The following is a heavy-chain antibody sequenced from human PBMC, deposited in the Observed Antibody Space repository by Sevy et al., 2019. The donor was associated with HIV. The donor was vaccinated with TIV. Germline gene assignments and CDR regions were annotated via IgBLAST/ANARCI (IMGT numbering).Heavy chain of an antibody. D-gene: IGHD3-10*01. CDR3: ARDLTTYYYGSGSADYYYYYGMDV. CDR1: GFTVSSNY. CDR2: IYSGGST. Sequence: GGSLRLSCAASGFTVSSNYMSWVRQAPGKGLEWVSVIYSGGSTYYADSVKGRFTISRDNSKNTLYLQMNSLRAEETAVYYCARDLTTYYYGSGSADYYYYYGMDVWGQGTTVTVSS. V-gene: IGHV3-66*01. J-gene: IGHJ6*02.